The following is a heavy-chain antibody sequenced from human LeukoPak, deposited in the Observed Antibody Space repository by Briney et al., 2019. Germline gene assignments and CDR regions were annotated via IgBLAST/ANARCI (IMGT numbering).Heavy chain of an antibody. V-gene: IGHV3-23*01. CDR2: ICSGGGCT. D-gene: IGHD6-13*01. Sequence: GGSLRLSCAASGFTFSSYAMSWVRQAPGKGLEWVSGICSGGGCTYYADSVKRRFTISRGNSKVYLQMNSLRAEDTAVYFCAKAATYTSSWYEFWGQGTLVTVSS. J-gene: IGHJ4*02. CDR3: AKAATYTSSWYEF. CDR1: GFTFSSYA.